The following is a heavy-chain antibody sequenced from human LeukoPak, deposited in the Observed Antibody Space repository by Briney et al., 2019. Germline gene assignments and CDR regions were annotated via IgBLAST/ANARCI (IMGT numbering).Heavy chain of an antibody. V-gene: IGHV4-34*01. J-gene: IGHJ6*02. CDR3: ARGLPLGYCSSTSCYRNRYYYGMDV. CDR1: GGSFSGYY. D-gene: IGHD2-2*01. Sequence: PSGTLSLTCAVYGGSFSGYYWSWIRQPPGKGLEWIGEINHSGSTNYNPSLKSRVTISEDTSKNQFSLKLSSVTAADTAVYYCARGLPLGYCSSTSCYRNRYYYGMDVWGQGTTVTVSS. CDR2: INHSGST.